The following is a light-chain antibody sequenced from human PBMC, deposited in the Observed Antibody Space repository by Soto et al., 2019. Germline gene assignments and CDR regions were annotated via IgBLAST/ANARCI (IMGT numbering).Light chain of an antibody. V-gene: IGKV3-20*01. CDR3: HQYGTSIT. Sequence: EIVLTQSPGTLSLSPGERATLSCRASQSFSSSYLALYQQKSGQAPWLLIYGASSRATGIPDRFSVSGSGTDFTLTISRLEPEDFAVYYCHQYGTSITFGQGTRLEI. CDR1: QSFSSSY. J-gene: IGKJ5*01. CDR2: GAS.